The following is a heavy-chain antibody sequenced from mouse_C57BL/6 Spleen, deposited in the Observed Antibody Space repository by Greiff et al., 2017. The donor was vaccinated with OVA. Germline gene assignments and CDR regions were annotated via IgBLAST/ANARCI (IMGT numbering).Heavy chain of an antibody. J-gene: IGHJ1*03. D-gene: IGHD2-1*01. Sequence: QVQLQQSGPELVKPGASVKISCKASGYTFTDYYINWVKQRPGQGLEWIGWIYPGSGNTKYNEKFKGKATLTVDKSSSTAYMQLSSLTSEDSAVYFCARAGEVYYGNYVWYFDVWGTGTTVTVSS. CDR1: GYTFTDYY. CDR2: IYPGSGNT. V-gene: IGHV1-84*01. CDR3: ARAGEVYYGNYVWYFDV.